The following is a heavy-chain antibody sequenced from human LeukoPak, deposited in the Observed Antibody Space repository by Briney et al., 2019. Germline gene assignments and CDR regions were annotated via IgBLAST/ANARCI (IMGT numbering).Heavy chain of an antibody. CDR2: INPSGGST. CDR1: GYTFTSYY. V-gene: IGHV1-46*01. Sequence: ASVKVSCKASGYTFTSYYMHWVRQAPGQGLEWMGIINPSGGSTSYAQKFQGRVTMTRDTSTSTVCMELSSLRSEDTAVYYCARDSGIAAALDYWGQGTLVTVSS. CDR3: ARDSGIAAALDY. D-gene: IGHD6-13*01. J-gene: IGHJ4*02.